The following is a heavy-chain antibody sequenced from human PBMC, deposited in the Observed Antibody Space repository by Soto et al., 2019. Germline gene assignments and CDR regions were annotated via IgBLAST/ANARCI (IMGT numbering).Heavy chain of an antibody. Sequence: PSETLSLTCTVSGGSISSGDYYWSWIRQPPGKGLEWIGYIYYSGSTYYNPSPKSRVTISVDTSKNQFSLKLSSVTAADTAVYYCARVRGRMVRGATYYFDYWGQGTLVTVS. CDR1: GGSISSGDYY. CDR3: ARVRGRMVRGATYYFDY. V-gene: IGHV4-30-4*01. D-gene: IGHD3-10*01. CDR2: IYYSGST. J-gene: IGHJ4*02.